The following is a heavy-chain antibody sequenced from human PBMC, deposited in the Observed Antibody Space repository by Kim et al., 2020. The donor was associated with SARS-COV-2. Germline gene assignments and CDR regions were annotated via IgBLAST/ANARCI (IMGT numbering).Heavy chain of an antibody. J-gene: IGHJ6*02. Sequence: SETLSLTCTVSGGSISSYYWSWIRQPPGKGLEWIGYIYYSGSTNYNPSLKSRVTISVDTSKNQFSLKLSSVTAADTAVYYCAREPSGYDGSYYYYGMDVWGQGTTVTVSS. CDR2: IYYSGST. CDR1: GGSISSYY. CDR3: AREPSGYDGSYYYYGMDV. D-gene: IGHD5-12*01. V-gene: IGHV4-59*01.